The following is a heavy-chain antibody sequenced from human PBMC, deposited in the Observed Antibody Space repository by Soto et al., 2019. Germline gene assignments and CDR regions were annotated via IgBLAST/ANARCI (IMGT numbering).Heavy chain of an antibody. CDR1: GGSFSGYY. CDR2: INHSGST. Sequence: SETLSLTCAVYGGSFSGYYWSWIRQPPGKGLEWIGEINHSGSTNYNPSLKSRVTISVDTSKNQFSLKLSSVTAADTAVYYCARGYDSSGYYSGGYLDYWGQRMLVSVSS. D-gene: IGHD3-22*01. J-gene: IGHJ4*02. CDR3: ARGYDSSGYYSGGYLDY. V-gene: IGHV4-34*01.